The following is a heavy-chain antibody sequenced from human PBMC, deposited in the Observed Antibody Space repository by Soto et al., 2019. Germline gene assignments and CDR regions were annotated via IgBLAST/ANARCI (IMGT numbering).Heavy chain of an antibody. J-gene: IGHJ4*02. CDR3: ASPSYYYDSSAQYDY. Sequence: SVKVSCKASGGTFSSYAISWVRQASGQGLEWMGGIISIFGTANYAQKFQGRVTITADESTSTAYMELSSLRSEDTAVYYCASPSYYYDSSAQYDYWGQGTLVTVSS. D-gene: IGHD3-22*01. V-gene: IGHV1-69*13. CDR2: IISIFGTA. CDR1: GGTFSSYA.